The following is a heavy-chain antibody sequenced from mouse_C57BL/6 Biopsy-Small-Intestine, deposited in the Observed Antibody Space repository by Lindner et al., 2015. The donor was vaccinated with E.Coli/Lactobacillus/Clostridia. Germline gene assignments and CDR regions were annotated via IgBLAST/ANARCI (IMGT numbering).Heavy chain of an antibody. J-gene: IGHJ1*01. D-gene: IGHD1-1*02. CDR3: ARVGSYDILTGYSPYGGMDV. CDR2: INPDGGLS. CDR1: GYSFSSYW. Sequence: SVKVSCKASGYSFSSYWIHWVRQAPGQGLEWMGTINPDGGLSSNAQKFQGRVTMTTDTPSSTVYMELDSLKSEDTAMYYCARVGSYDILTGYSPYGGMDVWGQGTTVTVSS. V-gene: IGHV1S127*01.